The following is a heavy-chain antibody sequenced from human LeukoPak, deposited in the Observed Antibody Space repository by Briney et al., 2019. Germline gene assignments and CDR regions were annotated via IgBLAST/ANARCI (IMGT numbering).Heavy chain of an antibody. CDR3: AKGRWGLTINNFDI. CDR2: INDRGDST. V-gene: IGHV3-23*01. Sequence: GGSLRLSCAASGFSLTTYAMGWVRQAPGKGLEWVSVINDRGDSTYYADSVKGRFTISRDSSKNTLYLQMNSLRGEDTAVYYCAKGRWGLTINNFDIWGRGTMVTVSS. CDR1: GFSLTTYA. J-gene: IGHJ3*02. D-gene: IGHD3-9*01.